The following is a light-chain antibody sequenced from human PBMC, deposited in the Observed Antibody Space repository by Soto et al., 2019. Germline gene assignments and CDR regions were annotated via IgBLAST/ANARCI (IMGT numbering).Light chain of an antibody. J-gene: IGKJ4*01. V-gene: IGKV3-20*01. CDR3: QQYGSSPPLT. CDR1: QSVSSSY. CDR2: GAS. Sequence: EIVLTQSPGTLSLSPGERTTFSCRASQSVSSSYLAWYQQKPGQAPRLLIYGASSRATGMPDRFSGSGSGTDFTLTISRLELEDFAVYYCQQYGSSPPLTFGGGTKAEIK.